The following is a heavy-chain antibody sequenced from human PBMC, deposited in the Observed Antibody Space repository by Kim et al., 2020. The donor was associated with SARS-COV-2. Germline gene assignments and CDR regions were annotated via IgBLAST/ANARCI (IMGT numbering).Heavy chain of an antibody. CDR3: AKGLAGRNFFDY. J-gene: IGHJ4*02. CDR1: GFTFSSYF. Sequence: GGSLRLSCAASGFTFSSYFMSWVRQAPGKGLEWVSIISGGGGSTYFADSVTGRFTISRDAFKNTRYLQMNSLRVDHTAVYYCAKGLAGRNFFDYWGQGSLVTVSS. D-gene: IGHD6-19*01. V-gene: IGHV3-23*01. CDR2: ISGGGGST.